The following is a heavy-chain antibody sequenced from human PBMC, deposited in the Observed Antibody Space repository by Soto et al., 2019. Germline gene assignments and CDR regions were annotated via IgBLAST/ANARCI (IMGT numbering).Heavy chain of an antibody. V-gene: IGHV3-66*01. CDR3: VRENYYYGMDV. J-gene: IGHJ6*02. Sequence: GGSLRLSCAASGFDASVNCMTWVRQAPGKGLEWVTAINNAGTTFYADSVKGRFSISRDDSKNTLYLQMNSLRVEDTAMYYCVRENYYYGMDVWGQGTAVTVSS. CDR2: INNAGTT. CDR1: GFDASVNC.